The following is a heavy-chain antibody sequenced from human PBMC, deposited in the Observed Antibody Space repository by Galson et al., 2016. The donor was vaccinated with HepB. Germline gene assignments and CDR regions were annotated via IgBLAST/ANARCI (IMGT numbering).Heavy chain of an antibody. J-gene: IGHJ4*02. D-gene: IGHD2-15*01. Sequence: QSGAEVKKPGESLRISCKASGYSFTNYWIGWVRQMPGEGLEWMGIIYPGDSDIRYNSSFQGQVTISADKSITTAYLQWGSLKASDSAIYFCARRDRDCSGGTDFSGRFDYRGQGTLVSVSS. CDR2: IYPGDSDI. V-gene: IGHV5-51*01. CDR1: GYSFTNYW. CDR3: ARRDRDCSGGTDFSGRFDY.